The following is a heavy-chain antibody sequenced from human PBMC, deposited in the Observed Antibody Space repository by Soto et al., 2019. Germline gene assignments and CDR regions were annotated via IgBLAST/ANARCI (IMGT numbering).Heavy chain of an antibody. V-gene: IGHV4-4*07. CDR2: IYTSGST. D-gene: IGHD3-3*01. J-gene: IGHJ3*02. CDR3: ARHLNDFWSGYYHDAFDI. Sequence: ASETLSLTCTFSVGSIISYYWSWIRQPAGKGLEWIGRIYTSGSTNYNPSLKSRVTMSVDTSKNQFSLELSSVTAADTAVYYCARHLNDFWSGYYHDAFDIWGQGTMVTVSS. CDR1: VGSIISYY.